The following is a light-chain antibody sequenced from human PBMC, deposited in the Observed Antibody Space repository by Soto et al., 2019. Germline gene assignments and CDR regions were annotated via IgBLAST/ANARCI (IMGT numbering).Light chain of an antibody. CDR2: EVS. J-gene: IGLJ1*01. CDR3: SSYTNINTRACV. CDR1: SSDVGGYNY. V-gene: IGLV2-8*01. Sequence: QSALTQPPSASGSLGQSVTISCTGTSSDVGGYNYVSWYQQHPGKAPKLMIYEVSKRPSGVPDRFSGSKSGNTASLTISGLQAEDEAEYYCSSYTNINTRACVFGTGTKLTVL.